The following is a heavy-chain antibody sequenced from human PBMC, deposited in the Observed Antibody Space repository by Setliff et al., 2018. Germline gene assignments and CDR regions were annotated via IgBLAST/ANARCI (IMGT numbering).Heavy chain of an antibody. V-gene: IGHV3-30-3*01. CDR2: IWDDGGNK. CDR3: ARTCSGSGCYAGLES. CDR1: GFTISYYA. J-gene: IGHJ4*02. D-gene: IGHD2-15*01. Sequence: GSLRLSCAASGFTISYYAIHWVRQAPGKGLEWVAVIWDDGGNKYHADSVKGRFTISRDNSKNTLYLQMNSLRPEDTAVYYCARTCSGSGCYAGLESWGQGTPVTVSS.